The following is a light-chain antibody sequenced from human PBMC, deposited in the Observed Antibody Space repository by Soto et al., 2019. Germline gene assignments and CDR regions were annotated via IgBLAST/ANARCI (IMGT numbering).Light chain of an antibody. CDR2: GAS. Sequence: EIVMTQSPATLSVSLGERATLSCRASQSVSSNLAWYQLKPGQAPRLLIYGASTRATGIPARFSGSGSGTEFTLTISSLQSEDFAVYYCQQYGSSPTFGEGTRLEI. J-gene: IGKJ5*01. V-gene: IGKV3-15*01. CDR1: QSVSSN. CDR3: QQYGSSPT.